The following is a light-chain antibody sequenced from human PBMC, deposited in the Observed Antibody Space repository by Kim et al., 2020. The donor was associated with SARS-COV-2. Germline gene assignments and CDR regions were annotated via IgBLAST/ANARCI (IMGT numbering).Light chain of an antibody. J-gene: IGLJ3*02. Sequence: VKLNCTMSSRHSNDAIECHPYQPEKQPRYLTKMYGDGSNNKGDGIADRFSGSSSGAERYLTIAGLQSEEEADYYCQTWGTGKWVFGGGTKLTVL. CDR2: MYGDGSN. CDR1: SRHSNDA. CDR3: QTWGTGKWV. V-gene: IGLV4-69*01.